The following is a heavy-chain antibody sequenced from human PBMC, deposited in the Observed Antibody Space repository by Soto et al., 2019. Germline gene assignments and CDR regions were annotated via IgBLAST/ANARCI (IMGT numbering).Heavy chain of an antibody. CDR3: ARGHFYFWSGYSPNGMDV. CDR1: GYSFTSYW. V-gene: IGHV5-51*01. Sequence: LGESLKISCKGSGYSFTSYWIGWVRQMPGKGLEWIGIIYPGDSDTRYSPSFQGQVTISADKSISTAYLQWSSLKASETAMYYCARGHFYFWSGYSPNGMDVWGQGTKVTVSS. D-gene: IGHD3-3*01. CDR2: IYPGDSDT. J-gene: IGHJ6*02.